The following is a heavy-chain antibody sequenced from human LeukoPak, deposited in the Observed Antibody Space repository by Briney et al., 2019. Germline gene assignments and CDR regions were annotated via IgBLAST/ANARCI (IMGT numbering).Heavy chain of an antibody. V-gene: IGHV3-7*01. J-gene: IGHJ4*02. D-gene: IGHD3-16*02. Sequence: ETLSLTCTVSGGSISSYYWSWIRQPPGKGLEWVAFIKQDGSETYYVDSVKGRFTISRDNAKNSLYLQMNSLRSEDTAVYYCASRGDLSWFGALRHWSQGTRVTVSS. CDR1: GGSISSYY. CDR2: IKQDGSET. CDR3: ASRGDLSWFGALRH.